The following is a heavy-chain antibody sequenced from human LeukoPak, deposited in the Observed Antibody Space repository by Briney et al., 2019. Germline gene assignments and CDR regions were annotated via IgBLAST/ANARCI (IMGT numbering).Heavy chain of an antibody. D-gene: IGHD2-2*01. CDR1: GFTFSSYA. J-gene: IGHJ4*02. CDR3: AKDRGSSKPRGPFDY. CDR2: ISGSGGST. V-gene: IGHV3-23*01. Sequence: PGGSLRLSCAASGFTFSSYAMSWVRQAPGKGLEGGSAISGSGGSTYYADSVKGRFTFSRDNSKNTLYLQMNSLRAEDTAVYYCAKDRGSSKPRGPFDYWGQGTLVTVSS.